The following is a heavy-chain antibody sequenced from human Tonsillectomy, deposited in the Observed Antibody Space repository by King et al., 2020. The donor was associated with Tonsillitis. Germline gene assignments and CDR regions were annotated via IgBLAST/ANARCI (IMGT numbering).Heavy chain of an antibody. D-gene: IGHD1-7*01. Sequence: VQLVESGGGLVLPGGSLRLSCAASGFTFSSYTMTWVRQAPGKGLEWVSDISGSGHTTHYADSVKGRFTISRDNSKNTLYLQMSSLRAEDTAIYFCASSPSIAGTAALSEWGQGSLVIVSS. CDR3: ASSPSIAGTAALSE. J-gene: IGHJ4*02. V-gene: IGHV3-23*04. CDR1: GFTFSSYT. CDR2: ISGSGHTT.